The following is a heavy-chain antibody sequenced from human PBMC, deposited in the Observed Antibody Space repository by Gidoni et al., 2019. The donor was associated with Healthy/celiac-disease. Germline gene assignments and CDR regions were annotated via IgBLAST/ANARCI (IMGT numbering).Heavy chain of an antibody. CDR2: ISWNSGSI. Sequence: EVQLVESGGGLVQPGRSLRLSCPASGFPFDDYAMHWVRQAPGKGLEWVSGISWNSGSIGYADSVKGRFTISRDNAKNSLYLQMNSLRAEDTALYYCAKDMNYDFWSGYLFDYWGQGTLVTVSS. CDR1: GFPFDDYA. CDR3: AKDMNYDFWSGYLFDY. V-gene: IGHV3-9*01. J-gene: IGHJ4*02. D-gene: IGHD3-3*01.